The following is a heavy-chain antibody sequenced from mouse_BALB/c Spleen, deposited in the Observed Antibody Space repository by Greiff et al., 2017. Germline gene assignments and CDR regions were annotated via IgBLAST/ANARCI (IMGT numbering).Heavy chain of an antibody. CDR3: VRNYGNFNYFDY. D-gene: IGHD2-1*01. Sequence: EVNVVESGGGLVQPKGSLKLSCAASGFTFNTYAMNWVRQAPGKGLEWVARIRSKSNNYATYYADSVKDRFTISRDDSQSMLYLQMNNLKTEDTAMYYCVRNYGNFNYFDYWGQGTTLTVSS. V-gene: IGHV10-1*02. J-gene: IGHJ2*01. CDR1: GFTFNTYA. CDR2: IRSKSNNYAT.